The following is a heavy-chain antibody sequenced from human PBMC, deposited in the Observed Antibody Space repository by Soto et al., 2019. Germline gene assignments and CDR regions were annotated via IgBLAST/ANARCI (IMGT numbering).Heavy chain of an antibody. CDR3: ARDRGYDAHDYYYNAMDV. CDR2: IRGFSPYT. CDR1: GFTFRTYT. V-gene: IGHV3-21*01. J-gene: IGHJ6*02. D-gene: IGHD2-15*01. Sequence: EVQLVESGGGLVKPGGSLRLSCISSGFTFRTYTMNWVRQAPGKGLEWVSGIRGFSPYTFYAESVKGRFTISRDNAKNSLYLQTNSLGAEDTAVYYCARDRGYDAHDYYYNAMDVWGQGTTVTVSS.